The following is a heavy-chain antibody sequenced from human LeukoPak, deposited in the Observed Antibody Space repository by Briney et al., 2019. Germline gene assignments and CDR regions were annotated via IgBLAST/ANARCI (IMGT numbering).Heavy chain of an antibody. J-gene: IGHJ4*02. D-gene: IGHD3-22*01. CDR2: ISYDGSNK. CDR1: GFTFSSYG. V-gene: IGHV3-30*18. Sequence: GGSLRLSCAASGFTFSSYGMHWVRQAPGKGLEWVAVISYDGSNKYYADSVKSRFTISRDNSKNTLYLQMNSLRAEDTAVYYCAKDRRDYDSSGYPDYWGQGTLVTVSS. CDR3: AKDRRDYDSSGYPDY.